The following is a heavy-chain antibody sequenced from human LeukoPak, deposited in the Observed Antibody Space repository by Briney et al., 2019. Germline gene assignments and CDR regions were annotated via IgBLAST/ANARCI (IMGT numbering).Heavy chain of an antibody. Sequence: GGTLRLSCAASGFTFSSYGMSWVRQAPGKGLEWVSAISGSGGSTYYADSVKGRFTISRDNFKNTLYLQMNSLRAEDTAVYYCAKSRRDSSGYGYFDYWGQGTLVTVSS. CDR1: GFTFSSYG. V-gene: IGHV3-23*01. CDR2: ISGSGGST. J-gene: IGHJ4*02. CDR3: AKSRRDSSGYGYFDY. D-gene: IGHD3-22*01.